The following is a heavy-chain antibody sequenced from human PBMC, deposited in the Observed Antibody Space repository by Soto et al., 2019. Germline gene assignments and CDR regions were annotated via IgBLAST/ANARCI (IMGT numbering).Heavy chain of an antibody. CDR3: ARGGVPYRSSWSYYYYGMDV. CDR1: GGSISSYY. CDR2: IYYSGST. D-gene: IGHD6-13*01. Sequence: SETLSLTCTVSGGSISSYYWSWIRQPPGKGLEWIGYIYYSGSTNYNPSLKSRVTISVDTSKNQFSLKLSSVTAADTAVYYCARGGVPYRSSWSYYYYGMDVWGQGTTVTVSS. J-gene: IGHJ6*02. V-gene: IGHV4-59*01.